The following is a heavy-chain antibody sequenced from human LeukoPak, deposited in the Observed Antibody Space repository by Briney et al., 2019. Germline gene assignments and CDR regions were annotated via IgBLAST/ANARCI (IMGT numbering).Heavy chain of an antibody. V-gene: IGHV4-4*07. D-gene: IGHD4-23*01. Sequence: SETLSLTCSVSGGSISSYYWCWIRQPAEKGLEWIGRVYSSGRTDYNPSLKSRVTMSVDTSRNQFSLQLSSVAAADTAVYYCARDSGTTGVVKFDPWGQGTLVTVSS. CDR1: GGSISSYY. CDR2: VYSSGRT. J-gene: IGHJ5*02. CDR3: ARDSGTTGVVKFDP.